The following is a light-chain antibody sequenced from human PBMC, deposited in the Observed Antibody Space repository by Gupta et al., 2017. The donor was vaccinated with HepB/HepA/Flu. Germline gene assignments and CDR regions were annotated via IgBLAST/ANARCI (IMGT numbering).Light chain of an antibody. CDR2: DDS. CDR3: SSSTGTNTRGI. Sequence: SALPQPASVSGSPVPSITISCTGTSSDVGTYNSVSWYPQYPGKAPKRLIYDDSNRPSGLADRFAGSKAGNTASLTITGLQAEDEAEYYWSSSTGTNTRGIFGGGTKLTVL. J-gene: IGLJ2*01. CDR1: SSDVGTYNS. V-gene: IGLV2-14*03.